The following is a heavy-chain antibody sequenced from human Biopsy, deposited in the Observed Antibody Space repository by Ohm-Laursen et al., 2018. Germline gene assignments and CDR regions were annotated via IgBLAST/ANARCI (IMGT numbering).Heavy chain of an antibody. J-gene: IGHJ4*02. Sequence: ASVTVSCKASSYTFTDYNIHWMRQAPGQGLEWLGYINCKTGAPNYAQKVQGTVTMTRDTSLSTAYLALGSLRSADTAIYYCARDPLNGHKHFDYWGQGSLVTVSS. D-gene: IGHD2-8*01. V-gene: IGHV1-2*02. CDR1: SYTFTDYN. CDR2: INCKTGAP. CDR3: ARDPLNGHKHFDY.